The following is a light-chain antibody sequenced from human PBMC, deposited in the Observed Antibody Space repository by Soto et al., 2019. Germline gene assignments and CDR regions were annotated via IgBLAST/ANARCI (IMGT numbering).Light chain of an antibody. CDR1: QDISNY. V-gene: IGKV1-33*01. J-gene: IGKJ3*01. Sequence: DIQMTQSPSSLSASVGDRVTITCQASQDISNYLNWYQQKPGKAPKLLIYDASNLETGVPSRFSGSGYGTDFTFTISSLQPEDIATYYCQQYDNLPGGTFGPGTKVDIK. CDR2: DAS. CDR3: QQYDNLPGGT.